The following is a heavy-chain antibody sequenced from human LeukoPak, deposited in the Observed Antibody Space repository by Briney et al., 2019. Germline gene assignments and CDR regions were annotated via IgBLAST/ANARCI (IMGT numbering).Heavy chain of an antibody. CDR2: RYYTGTT. J-gene: IGHJ3*02. D-gene: IGHD1-26*01. Sequence: PSETLSLTCTVSGDSINTYYWSWIRQPPGKGLEWIGYRYYTGTTNYNPSLKSRLTISVDTSKNQFSLRLSSVTAADTAVYYCAGWEPDTFDIWGQGTMVTVS. CDR1: GDSINTYY. V-gene: IGHV4-59*08. CDR3: AGWEPDTFDI.